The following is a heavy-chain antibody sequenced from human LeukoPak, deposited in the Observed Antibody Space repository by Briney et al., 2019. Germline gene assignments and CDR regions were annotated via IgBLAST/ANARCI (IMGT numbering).Heavy chain of an antibody. CDR3: AKDQRPHCSSTSCCRDFDY. J-gene: IGHJ4*02. V-gene: IGHV3-23*01. Sequence: GGSLRLSCAASGFIFSNYAMSWVRQAPGKGVEWVSGISAGGGSTYYADSAKGRFTISRDNSKNTLFLQMSSLRAEDTALYYCAKDQRPHCSSTSCCRDFDYWGQGTLVTVSS. CDR2: ISAGGGST. CDR1: GFIFSNYA. D-gene: IGHD2-2*01.